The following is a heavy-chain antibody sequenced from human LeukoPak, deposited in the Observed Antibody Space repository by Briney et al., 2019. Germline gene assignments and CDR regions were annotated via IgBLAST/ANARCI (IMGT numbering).Heavy chain of an antibody. CDR1: GFTFSSYW. CDR3: AREGYSGYDGFDY. CDR2: IKQDGSGK. J-gene: IGHJ4*02. Sequence: GGSLRLSCAASGFTFSSYWMSWVRQAPGKGLEWVANIKQDGSGKYYVDSVKGRFTISRDNAKNSLYLQMNSLRAEDTAVYYCAREGYSGYDGFDYWGQGTLVTVSS. D-gene: IGHD5-12*01. V-gene: IGHV3-7*01.